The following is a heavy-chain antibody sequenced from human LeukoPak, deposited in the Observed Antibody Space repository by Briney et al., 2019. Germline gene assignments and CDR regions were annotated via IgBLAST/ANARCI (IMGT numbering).Heavy chain of an antibody. CDR2: ISGSGGST. CDR3: AKDLLPSEDSSGYYFDY. D-gene: IGHD3-22*01. Sequence: GGSPRLSCAASGFTFSSYAMSWVRQAPGKGLEWVSAISGSGGSTYYADSVKGRFTTSRDNSKNTLYLQMNSLRAEDTAVYYCAKDLLPSEDSSGYYFDYWGQGTLVTVSS. CDR1: GFTFSSYA. J-gene: IGHJ4*02. V-gene: IGHV3-23*01.